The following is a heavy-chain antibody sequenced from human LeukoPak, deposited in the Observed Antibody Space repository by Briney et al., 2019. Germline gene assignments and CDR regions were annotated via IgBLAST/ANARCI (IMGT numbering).Heavy chain of an antibody. CDR3: ARGESGSGWGRYYYYYMDV. V-gene: IGHV3-23*01. Sequence: PGGSLRLSCAASGFTFSSYAMSWVRQAPGKGLEWVSAISGSGGSTYYADSVKGRFTISRDNSKNTLYLQMNSLRAEDTAVYYCARGESGSGWGRYYYYYMDVWGKGTTVTISS. D-gene: IGHD6-19*01. CDR2: ISGSGGST. J-gene: IGHJ6*03. CDR1: GFTFSSYA.